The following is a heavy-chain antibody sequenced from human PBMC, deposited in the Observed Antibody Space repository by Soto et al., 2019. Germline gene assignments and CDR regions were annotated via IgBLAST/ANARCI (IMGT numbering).Heavy chain of an antibody. J-gene: IGHJ2*01. D-gene: IGHD2-21*01. CDR1: GGSISSGGYF. V-gene: IGHV4-31*03. CDR2: IYYSGST. CDR3: ARDNCGGDCYLESVWYFDL. Sequence: SETLSLTCTVSGGSISSGGYFWSWIRQHPGKGLEWIGYIYYSGSTYYNPSLKSRVTISVDTSKNQFSLKLSSVTAADTAVYYCARDNCGGDCYLESVWYFDLWGRGTLVTVSS.